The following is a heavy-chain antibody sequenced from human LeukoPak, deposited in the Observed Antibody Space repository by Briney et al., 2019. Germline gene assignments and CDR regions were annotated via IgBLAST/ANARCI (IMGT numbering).Heavy chain of an antibody. Sequence: SVKVSCKASGGTFSSYAISWVRQAPGQGLEWMGEIIPIFGTANHAQKLQGRVTITADESTSTAYMELSSLRSEDTAVYYCARGSRTYSSGASWGQGTLVTVSS. CDR1: GGTFSSYA. CDR2: IIPIFGTA. J-gene: IGHJ5*02. CDR3: ARGSRTYSSGAS. D-gene: IGHD6-19*01. V-gene: IGHV1-69*13.